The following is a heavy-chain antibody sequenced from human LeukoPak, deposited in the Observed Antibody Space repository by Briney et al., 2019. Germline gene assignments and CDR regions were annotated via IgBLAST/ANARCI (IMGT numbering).Heavy chain of an antibody. J-gene: IGHJ6*03. Sequence: GGSLRLSCAASGFTVSRNYMSWVRQAPGKGVEWVSVIYSGGSTYYADSVKGRFTISRDNSKNTLYLQMNSLRADAMASYYCSKEAARRGYYYYYMDVWGKGTTVTVSS. V-gene: IGHV3-53*05. CDR3: SKEAARRGYYYYYMDV. CDR1: GFTVSRNY. CDR2: IYSGGST. D-gene: IGHD6-6*01.